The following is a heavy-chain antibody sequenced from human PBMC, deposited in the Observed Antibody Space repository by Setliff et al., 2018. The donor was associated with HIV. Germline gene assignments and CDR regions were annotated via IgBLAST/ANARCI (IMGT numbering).Heavy chain of an antibody. CDR2: INTNTGSP. CDR3: ARALYGDYGGDINWFDP. D-gene: IGHD4-17*01. J-gene: IGHJ5*02. Sequence: GASVKVSCKASGHTFINYAMNWVRQAPGQGLEWMGWINTNTGSPTYAQAFTGWFVFSVDTSVTTAYLQISSLKAEDTAVYYCARALYGDYGGDINWFDPWGQGTLVTVSS. CDR1: GHTFINYA. V-gene: IGHV7-4-1*02.